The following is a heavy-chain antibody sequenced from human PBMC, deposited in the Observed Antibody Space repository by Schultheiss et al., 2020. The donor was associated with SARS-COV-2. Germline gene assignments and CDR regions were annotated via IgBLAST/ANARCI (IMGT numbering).Heavy chain of an antibody. CDR2: IYYSGST. Sequence: SETLSLTCAVSGYSISSGYYWGWIRQHPGKGLEWIGYIYYSGSTYYNPSLKSRVTISVDRSKNQFSLKLSSVTAADTAVYYCARGAAAAGILSWFDPWGQGTLVTVSS. D-gene: IGHD6-13*01. CDR3: ARGAAAAGILSWFDP. CDR1: GYSISSGYY. J-gene: IGHJ5*02. V-gene: IGHV4-38-2*01.